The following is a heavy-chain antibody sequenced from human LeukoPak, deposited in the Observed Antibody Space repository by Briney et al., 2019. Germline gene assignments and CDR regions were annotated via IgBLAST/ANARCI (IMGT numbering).Heavy chain of an antibody. CDR3: ARVPPERT. D-gene: IGHD1-1*01. J-gene: IGHJ4*02. CDR1: GFTFRNHG. V-gene: IGHV3-33*01. Sequence: GGSLRLSCAAPGFTFRNHGMHWVRQAPGKGLEWVAVIWYDGSNKYHADSVKGRFTISRDNSKNTLYLQVNSLRAEDTAVYYCARVPPERTWGQGTLVTVSS. CDR2: IWYDGSNK.